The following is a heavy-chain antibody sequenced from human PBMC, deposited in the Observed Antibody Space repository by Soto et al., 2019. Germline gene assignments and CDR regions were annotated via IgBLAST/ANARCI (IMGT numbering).Heavy chain of an antibody. D-gene: IGHD2-8*02. CDR2: IYPDDSDT. CDR3: ASSVLVTSTMNYFDL. CDR1: GYSFSNFW. V-gene: IGHV5-51*01. J-gene: IGHJ4*02. Sequence: GESLKISCQASGYSFSNFWIAWVRQMPGEGLEWLGIIYPDDSDTRYSPSFLGQVTISADKSIKTTYLQWSSLKSSDTAIYFCASSVLVTSTMNYFDLWGQGTLVTVSS.